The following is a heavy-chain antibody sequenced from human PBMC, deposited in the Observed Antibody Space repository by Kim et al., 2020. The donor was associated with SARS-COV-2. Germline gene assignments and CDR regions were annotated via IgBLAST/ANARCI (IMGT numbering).Heavy chain of an antibody. CDR2: INPNSGGT. V-gene: IGHV1-2*02. Sequence: ASVKVSCKASGYTFTGYYMHWVRQAPGQGLEWMGWINPNSGGTNYAQKFQGRVTMTRDTSISTAYMELSRLRSDDTAVYYCARDFEWEGDPFDYWGQGTLVTVSS. D-gene: IGHD3-3*01. J-gene: IGHJ4*02. CDR1: GYTFTGYY. CDR3: ARDFEWEGDPFDY.